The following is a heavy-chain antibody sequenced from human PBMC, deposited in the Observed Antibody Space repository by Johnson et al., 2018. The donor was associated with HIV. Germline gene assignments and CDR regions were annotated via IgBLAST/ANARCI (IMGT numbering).Heavy chain of an antibody. D-gene: IGHD2-15*01. CDR2: ISYDGSNE. CDR1: GFTFSSYT. CDR3: ARSGRPLVVVTAYDAFDV. Sequence: VQLVESGGALVKPGGSLRLSCAASGFTFSSYTMHWVRQAPGKGLEWVAVISYDGSNEYYADSVRGRFTISRDNSKNTLYLQMNSLRPEDTAVYYCARSGRPLVVVTAYDAFDVWGQGTMVTVSS. J-gene: IGHJ3*01. V-gene: IGHV3-30*04.